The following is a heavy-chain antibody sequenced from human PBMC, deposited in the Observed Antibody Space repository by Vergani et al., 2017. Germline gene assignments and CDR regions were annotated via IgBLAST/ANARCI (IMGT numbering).Heavy chain of an antibody. J-gene: IGHJ4*02. D-gene: IGHD3-3*01. CDR3: ARDLLYYDFWSGYYPSDY. V-gene: IGHV3-30*04. CDR2: ISYDGSNK. Sequence: QVQLVESGGGVVQPGRSLRLSCAASGFTFSSYAMHWVRQAPGKGLEWVAVISYDGSNKYYADSVKGRFTISRDNSKNTLYLQMNSLRAEDTAVYYCARDLLYYDFWSGYYPSDYWGQGTLVTVSS. CDR1: GFTFSSYA.